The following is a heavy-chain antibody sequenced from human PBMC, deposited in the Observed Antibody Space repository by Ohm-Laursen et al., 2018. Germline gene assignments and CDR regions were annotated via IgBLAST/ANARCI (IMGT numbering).Heavy chain of an antibody. V-gene: IGHV4-61*01. CDR2: IYYSGST. Sequence: GTLSLTCTVSGGSVSSGSYYWSWIRQPPGKGLEWIGYIYYSGSTNYNPSLKSRVTISVDTSKNQFSLKLSSVTAADTAVYYCARGFYDYVWGRYRQIDYWGQGTLVTVSS. D-gene: IGHD3-16*02. CDR3: ARGFYDYVWGRYRQIDY. J-gene: IGHJ4*02. CDR1: GGSVSSGSYY.